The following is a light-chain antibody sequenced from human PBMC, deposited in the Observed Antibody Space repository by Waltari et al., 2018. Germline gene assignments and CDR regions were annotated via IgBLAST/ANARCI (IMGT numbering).Light chain of an antibody. CDR1: NIESKS. CDR2: YDS. Sequence: SYVLTQPPSLSVPSGETATLTGWVDNIESKSFHWYRQKPGQAPELVIYYDSDRPSGTPERFSGSNSGSTATLTISRVEAGEEADYYCQVWDSSSDHWVFGGGTKLTVL. V-gene: IGLV3-21*04. J-gene: IGLJ3*02. CDR3: QVWDSSSDHWV.